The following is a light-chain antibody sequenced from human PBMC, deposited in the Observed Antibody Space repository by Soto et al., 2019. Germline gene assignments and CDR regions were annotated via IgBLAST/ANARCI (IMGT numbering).Light chain of an antibody. CDR3: QQYGSSPLIT. V-gene: IGKV3-20*01. J-gene: IGKJ5*01. CDR1: QSGSSSY. Sequence: EIVLTQSPGTLSLSPGERATLSCRASQSGSSSYLAWYQQKPGQAPRLLIYGASSRATGIPDRFSGSGSGTDFTLTISRLEPEDFAVYYCQQYGSSPLITFGQGKRLEIK. CDR2: GAS.